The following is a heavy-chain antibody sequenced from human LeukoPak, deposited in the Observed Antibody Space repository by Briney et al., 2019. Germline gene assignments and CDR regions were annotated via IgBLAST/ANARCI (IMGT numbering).Heavy chain of an antibody. CDR1: GFTFSSYS. J-gene: IGHJ4*02. Sequence: GGSLRLSCAASGFTFSSYSMNWVRQAPGKGLEWVSSISSSSSYIYYADSVKGRFTISRGNAKNSLYLQMNSLRGEDTALYFCAGGDRNGWYFDYWGQGILVTVSS. D-gene: IGHD6-19*01. CDR2: ISSSSSYI. CDR3: AGGDRNGWYFDY. V-gene: IGHV3-21*04.